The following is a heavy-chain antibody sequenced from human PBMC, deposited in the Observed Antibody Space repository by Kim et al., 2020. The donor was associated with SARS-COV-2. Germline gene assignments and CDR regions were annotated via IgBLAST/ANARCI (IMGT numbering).Heavy chain of an antibody. J-gene: IGHJ6*02. V-gene: IGHV3-21*01. Sequence: SIYIYYADSVNGRFTISRDNAKNSLYLQMNSLRAEDTAVYYCARDRGMDVWGQGTTVTVSS. CDR3: ARDRGMDV. CDR2: SIYI.